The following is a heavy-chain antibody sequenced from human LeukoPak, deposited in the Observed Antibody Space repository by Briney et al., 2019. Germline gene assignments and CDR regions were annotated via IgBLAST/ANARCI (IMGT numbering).Heavy chain of an antibody. CDR3: ARGGSSVLMVYAIPYYYMDV. CDR2: MNPNSGNT. CDR1: GYTFTSYD. J-gene: IGHJ6*03. Sequence: ASVKVSCKTSGYTFTSYDINWVRQATGQGLEWMGWMNPNSGNTGYAQKFQSRVTMTRNTSISTAYMELSSLRSEDTAVYYCARGGSSVLMVYAIPYYYMDVWGKGTTVTVSS. D-gene: IGHD2-8*01. V-gene: IGHV1-8*01.